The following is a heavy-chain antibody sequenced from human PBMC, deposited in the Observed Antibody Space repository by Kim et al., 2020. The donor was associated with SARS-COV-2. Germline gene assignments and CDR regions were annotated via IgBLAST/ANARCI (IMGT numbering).Heavy chain of an antibody. CDR2: DNHIGST. CDR3: ARRRFSRGSYNYYMDV. CDR1: VGSFSDYY. V-gene: IGHV4-34*01. J-gene: IGHJ6*03. Sequence: SETLSLTCAVYVGSFSDYYWSWIRQPPGKGLEWIGEDNHIGSTNYIPALKSRLTMSVDTSKNQFSLKLSSVTAADTAVYYCARRRFSRGSYNYYMDVWG. D-gene: IGHD3-16*01.